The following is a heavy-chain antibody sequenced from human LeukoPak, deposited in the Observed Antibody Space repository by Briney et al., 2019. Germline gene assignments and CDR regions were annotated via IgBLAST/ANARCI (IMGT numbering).Heavy chain of an antibody. Sequence: SETLSLTCTVSGDSISNYYWTWIRQTPGKGLEWIGNLYHSGAADYNPSLKTRVTTSVDTSKDQFSLSLRTSTAADTAVYFCARLGKTYYMDVWGTGTTVTVSS. CDR2: LYHSGAA. J-gene: IGHJ6*03. CDR3: ARLGKTYYMDV. D-gene: IGHD1/OR15-1a*01. V-gene: IGHV4-59*08. CDR1: GDSISNYY.